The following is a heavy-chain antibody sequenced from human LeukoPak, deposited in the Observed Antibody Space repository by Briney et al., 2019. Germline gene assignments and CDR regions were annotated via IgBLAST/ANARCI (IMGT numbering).Heavy chain of an antibody. Sequence: ASVKVSRKASGYTFTSYYMDWVRQAPGQGLEWMGIINPSGGSTSYAQKFQGRVTMTRDTSTSTVYMELSSLRSEDTAVYYCAGGDFYYYMDVWGKGTTVTVSS. CDR1: GYTFTSYY. CDR2: INPSGGST. D-gene: IGHD3-16*01. V-gene: IGHV1-46*01. J-gene: IGHJ6*03. CDR3: AGGDFYYYMDV.